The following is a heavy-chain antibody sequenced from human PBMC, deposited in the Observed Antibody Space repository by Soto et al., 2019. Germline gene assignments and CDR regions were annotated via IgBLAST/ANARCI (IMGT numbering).Heavy chain of an antibody. J-gene: IGHJ5*02. CDR3: ARDLRITIFGVVRISRNNWFDP. Sequence: QVQLVQSGAEVKKPGSSVKVSCKASGGTFSSYAISWVRQAPGQGLEWMGGIIPIFGTANYAQKFQGRVTITADKSTSTAYMELCSPRSEDTAVYYCARDLRITIFGVVRISRNNWFDPWRQGTLLTVSS. V-gene: IGHV1-69*06. CDR1: GGTFSSYA. D-gene: IGHD3-3*01. CDR2: IIPIFGTA.